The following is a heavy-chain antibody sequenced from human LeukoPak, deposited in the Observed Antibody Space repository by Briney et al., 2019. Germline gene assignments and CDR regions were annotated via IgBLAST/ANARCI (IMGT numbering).Heavy chain of an antibody. Sequence: GGSLRLSCAASGFTFSSYEMHWVRQAPGKGLEWVSYISSSGSTIYYADSVKGRFTISRDNAKNSLYLQMNSLRAEDTAVYYCAKAANEWELLAGYFDYWGQGTLVTVSS. V-gene: IGHV3-48*03. CDR2: ISSSGSTI. CDR3: AKAANEWELLAGYFDY. CDR1: GFTFSSYE. D-gene: IGHD1-26*01. J-gene: IGHJ4*02.